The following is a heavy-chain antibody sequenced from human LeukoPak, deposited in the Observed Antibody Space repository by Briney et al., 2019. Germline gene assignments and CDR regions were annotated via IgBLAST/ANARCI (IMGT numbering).Heavy chain of an antibody. CDR1: GYTFTVYY. CDR2: INPSSGGT. J-gene: IGHJ4*02. D-gene: IGHD3-10*01. V-gene: IGHV1-2*06. CDR3: ARVGYYGSGTFDY. Sequence: ASVKVSCKASGYTFTVYYIHWVRQAPGQGLEWMGRINPSSGGTNYAQIFQGRVTMTRDTSMSTVYMELSRLRSDDTAVYYCARVGYYGSGTFDYWGQGTPVTVSS.